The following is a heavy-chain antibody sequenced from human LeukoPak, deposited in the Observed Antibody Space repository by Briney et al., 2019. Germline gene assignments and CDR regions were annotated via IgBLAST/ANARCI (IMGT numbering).Heavy chain of an antibody. Sequence: GGSLRLSCAASGFTFSSYAMHWVRQAPGKGLEWVAVISYDGSNKYYADSVKGRFTISRDNSKNTLYLQMNSLRAEDTAVYYCAKYLKGNYYDNWGQGTLVTVSS. V-gene: IGHV3-30*04. CDR1: GFTFSSYA. D-gene: IGHD2/OR15-2a*01. CDR3: AKYLKGNYYDN. J-gene: IGHJ4*02. CDR2: ISYDGSNK.